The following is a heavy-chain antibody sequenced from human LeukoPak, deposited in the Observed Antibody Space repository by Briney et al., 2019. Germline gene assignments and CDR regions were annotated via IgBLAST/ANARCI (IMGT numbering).Heavy chain of an antibody. V-gene: IGHV6-1*01. J-gene: IGHJ6*03. CDR1: GDSVSSNSAA. CDR2: TYYRSTWNN. Sequence: SQTLSLTCAISGDSVSSNSAAWNWFRQSPSRGLEWLGRTYYRSTWNNDYAVSVKSRITINPDTSKNQFSLQLNSVTPEDTAVYYCARDKNHGPPFMDVWGKGTTVTVSS. CDR3: ARDKNHGPPFMDV.